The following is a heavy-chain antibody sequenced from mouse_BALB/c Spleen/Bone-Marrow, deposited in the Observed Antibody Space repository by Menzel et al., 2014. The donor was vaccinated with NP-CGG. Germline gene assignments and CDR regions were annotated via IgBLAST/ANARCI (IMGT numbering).Heavy chain of an antibody. J-gene: IGHJ4*01. CDR1: GYTFTAYY. CDR3: TRDAMDY. CDR2: IYPGNLNT. Sequence: QVQLKESGPELVKLGASVRISCKASGYTFTAYYIHWVKQRPGQGLEWIGWIYPGNLNTKYNEKFKGKATPTADKSSSTAYMQLSSLTSEDSAVYFCTRDAMDYWGQGTSVTVSS. V-gene: IGHV1S56*01.